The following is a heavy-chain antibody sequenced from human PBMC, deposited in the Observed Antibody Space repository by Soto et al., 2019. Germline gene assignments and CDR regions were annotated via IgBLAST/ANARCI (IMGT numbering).Heavy chain of an antibody. J-gene: IGHJ4*02. CDR3: ARWSYLDY. V-gene: IGHV3-23*01. CDR2: ISGSDGKT. CDR1: GFTFSSYA. Sequence: GSLRLYCAASGFTFSSYALSWVRQAPGKGLEWVSTISGSDGKTFYADSVKGRFSISRDTSQNTLYLQMNSLRADDTAIYYCARWSYLDYWGQGTRVTVSS. D-gene: IGHD3-3*01.